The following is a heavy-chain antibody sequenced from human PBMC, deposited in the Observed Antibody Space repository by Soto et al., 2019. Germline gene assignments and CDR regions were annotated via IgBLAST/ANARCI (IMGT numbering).Heavy chain of an antibody. J-gene: IGHJ6*02. CDR3: ARGEELPNYYYGMVV. CDR1: GYTFTSYY. CDR2: INPSGGST. V-gene: IGHV1-46*01. Sequence: ASVKVSCKASGYTFTSYYMHWVRQAPGHGLEWMGIINPSGGSTSYAQKFPGRVTMTRDTSTSTVYMELSSLRSEDTAVYHCARGEELPNYYYGMVVWGRGTTVTVSS. D-gene: IGHD1-26*01.